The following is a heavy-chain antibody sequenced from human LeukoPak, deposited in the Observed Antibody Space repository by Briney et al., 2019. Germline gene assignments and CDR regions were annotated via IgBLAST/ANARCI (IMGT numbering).Heavy chain of an antibody. J-gene: IGHJ3*02. CDR1: GGSISSSNW. D-gene: IGHD1-26*01. V-gene: IGHV4-4*02. CDR3: ARDTGSFPHVSFDI. CDR2: IYHSGST. Sequence: SGTLSLTCAVSGGSISSSNWWSWVRQPPGKGLEWIGEIYHSGSTNYNPSLKSRVTISVDTSKNQFSLKLNSVTAADTAVYYCARDTGSFPHVSFDIWGQGTMVTVSS.